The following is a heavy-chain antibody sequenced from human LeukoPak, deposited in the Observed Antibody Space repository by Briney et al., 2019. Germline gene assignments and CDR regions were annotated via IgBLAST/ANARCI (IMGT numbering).Heavy chain of an antibody. CDR3: ARQVYDFWSGTTPSHSGGWFDP. D-gene: IGHD3-3*01. CDR2: IYPGDSDT. J-gene: IGHJ5*02. V-gene: IGHV5-51*01. Sequence: GESLKISCKGSGYSFTSYWIAWVRQMPGKGLEWMGIIYPGDSDTRYSPSFQGQVTISADKSISTAYLQWSSLKASDTAMYYCARQVYDFWSGTTPSHSGGWFDPWGQGTLVTVSS. CDR1: GYSFTSYW.